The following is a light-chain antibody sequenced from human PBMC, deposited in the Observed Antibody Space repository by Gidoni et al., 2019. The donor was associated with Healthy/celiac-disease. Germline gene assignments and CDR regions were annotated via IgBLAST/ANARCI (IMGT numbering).Light chain of an antibody. Sequence: DSQMTQSPSSLSASVGDRVTIPCRASQSISSYLNWYQQKPGKAPKLLIYAASSLQSGVPSRFSGSGSGTDFTLTISSLQPEDFATYYCQQGYSTLCSFGQGIKLEIK. CDR1: QSISSY. CDR3: QQGYSTLCS. J-gene: IGKJ2*04. V-gene: IGKV1-39*01. CDR2: AAS.